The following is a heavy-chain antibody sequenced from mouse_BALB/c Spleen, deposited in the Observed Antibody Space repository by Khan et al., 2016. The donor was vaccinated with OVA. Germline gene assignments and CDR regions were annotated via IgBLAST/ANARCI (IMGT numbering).Heavy chain of an antibody. V-gene: IGHV1S41*01. CDR1: GYTFTSYW. D-gene: IGHD1-1*01. CDR2: LGPGSGST. J-gene: IGHJ4*01. CDR3: ARSNYYGGSLYAMDY. Sequence: DLVKPGASVKLSCKASGYTFTSYWIYWIKQRPGEGLEWIGRLGPGSGSTYYNEMFKDKATLTVDTSSSTSYIQLSSLSSEDSAVYFWARSNYYGGSLYAMDYWGQGTSVTVSS.